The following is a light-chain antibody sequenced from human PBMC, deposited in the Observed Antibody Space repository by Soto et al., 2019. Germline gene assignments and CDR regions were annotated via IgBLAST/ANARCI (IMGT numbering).Light chain of an antibody. Sequence: QSALTQPASVSGSPGQSIAISCTGTRSDVGAYNYVSWYQQHPGKAPKLMISEVTNRPSGVSDRFSGSKSGNTASLTISGLQPEDEADYYCCSYTGTYTWVFGGGTKLTVL. CDR3: CSYTGTYTWV. V-gene: IGLV2-14*01. CDR1: RSDVGAYNY. CDR2: EVT. J-gene: IGLJ3*02.